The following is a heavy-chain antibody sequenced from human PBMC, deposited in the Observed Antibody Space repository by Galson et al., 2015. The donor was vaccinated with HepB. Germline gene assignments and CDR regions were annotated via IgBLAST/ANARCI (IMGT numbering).Heavy chain of an antibody. CDR1: GFTFSDYY. Sequence: SLRLSCEASGFTFSDYYMSWIRQTPGKGLEWVSCISSSGGNVIYAHSVQGRFSISRDTATDSLFLEMNSLRADDTAVYYCARAGCSVASCGHFDYWGQGNLVTVSS. V-gene: IGHV3-11*01. CDR2: ISSSGGNV. D-gene: IGHD2-15*01. CDR3: ARAGCSVASCGHFDY. J-gene: IGHJ4*02.